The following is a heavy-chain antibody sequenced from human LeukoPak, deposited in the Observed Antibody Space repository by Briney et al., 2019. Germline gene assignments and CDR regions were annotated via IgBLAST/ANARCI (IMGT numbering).Heavy chain of an antibody. CDR2: ISSSSSYI. D-gene: IGHD1-1*01. J-gene: IGHJ4*02. V-gene: IGHV3-21*01. CDR1: GFTVSTYD. CDR3: ARCTTGKTFGSLREIKKSREIDY. Sequence: GGSLRLSCAASGFTVSTYDMNWVRQAPGEGLEWVSSISSSSSYINYADSVRGRFTISRDNAKNSLFLQMDSLRGEDTAVYYCARCTTGKTFGSLREIKKSREIDYWGQGTLVTVSS.